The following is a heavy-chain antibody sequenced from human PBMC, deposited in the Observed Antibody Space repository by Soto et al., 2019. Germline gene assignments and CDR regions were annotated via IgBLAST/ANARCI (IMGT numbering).Heavy chain of an antibody. CDR2: IYYSGST. CDR1: GGSISSGGYY. CDR3: ARASGSSMVRGVPTYWYFDL. J-gene: IGHJ2*01. V-gene: IGHV4-31*03. Sequence: QVQLQESGPGLVKPSQTLSLTCTVSGGSISSGGYYWRWIRQHPGKGLEWIGYIYYSGSTYYNPSLKSRVTISVDTSKNQFSLKLSSVTAAVTAVYYCARASGSSMVRGVPTYWYFDLWGRGTLVTVSS. D-gene: IGHD3-10*01.